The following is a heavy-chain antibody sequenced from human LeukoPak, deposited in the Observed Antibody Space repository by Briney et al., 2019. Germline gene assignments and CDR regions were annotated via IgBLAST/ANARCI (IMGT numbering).Heavy chain of an antibody. CDR2: INPNSGGT. Sequence: ASVKVSCKASGYTFTGYYMHWVRQAPGQGLEWMGWINPNSGGTNYAQKFQGRVTMTRDTSISTAYMELSRLRSDDTAVYYCARDLRGTIFGVVTLLDFWGQGTLVTVSS. D-gene: IGHD3-3*01. V-gene: IGHV1-2*02. J-gene: IGHJ4*02. CDR3: ARDLRGTIFGVVTLLDF. CDR1: GYTFTGYY.